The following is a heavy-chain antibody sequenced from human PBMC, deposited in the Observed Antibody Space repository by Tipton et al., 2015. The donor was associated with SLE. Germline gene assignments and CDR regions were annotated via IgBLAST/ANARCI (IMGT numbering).Heavy chain of an antibody. V-gene: IGHV4-61*09. CDR3: ARRHSSSWSGPIYAFDI. CDR1: GGSISSGSYY. CDR2: IYTSGST. J-gene: IGHJ3*02. Sequence: TLSLTCTVSGGSISSGSYYWSWIRQPAGKGLEWIGHIYTSGSTYYNPSLKSRVTISVDTSKNQFSLKRSSVTAADTAVYYCARRHSSSWSGPIYAFDIWGQGTMVTVSS. D-gene: IGHD6-13*01.